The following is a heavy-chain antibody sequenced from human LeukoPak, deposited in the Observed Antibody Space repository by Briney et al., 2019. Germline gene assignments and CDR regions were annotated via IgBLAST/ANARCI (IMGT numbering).Heavy chain of an antibody. CDR2: FYYSGTA. V-gene: IGHV4-59*01. CDR3: ASQFGGVIVPFDS. J-gene: IGHJ4*02. CDR1: GGSISSYY. D-gene: IGHD3-16*02. Sequence: SETQSLTCTVSGGSISSYYWSWIRQPPGKGLEWIGYFYYSGTANYNPSLKSRVTMSIDTSKNHFSLNLRSVTAADTAVYYCASQFGGVIVPFDSWGQGTLVTVSS.